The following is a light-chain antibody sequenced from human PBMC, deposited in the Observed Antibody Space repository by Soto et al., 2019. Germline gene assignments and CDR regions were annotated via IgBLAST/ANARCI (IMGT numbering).Light chain of an antibody. Sequence: DIQMTHSPSSLSASVGDRVTITCRASQSISKYLNWYQHKPGEAPKLLIYGASTLQRGVPSRFSGGGSGTDFTLTISSLQPEDFATYYCQQTYTSPLTFGGGTTVG. CDR2: GAS. CDR3: QQTYTSPLT. CDR1: QSISKY. V-gene: IGKV1-39*01. J-gene: IGKJ4*01.